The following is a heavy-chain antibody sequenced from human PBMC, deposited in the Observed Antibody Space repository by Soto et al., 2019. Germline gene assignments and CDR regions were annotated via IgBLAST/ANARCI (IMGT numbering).Heavy chain of an antibody. CDR3: YYYGMDV. CDR1: RFTFSSYA. V-gene: IGHV3-30-3*01. J-gene: IGHJ6*02. CDR2: ISYDGSNK. Sequence: PGGSLRLSCAASRFTFSSYAIHWVRQAPGKGLEWVAVISYDGSNKYYADSVKGRFTISTDNSKNTLYLQMNSLRAEDTAVYYCYYYGMDVWGQGATVTVSS.